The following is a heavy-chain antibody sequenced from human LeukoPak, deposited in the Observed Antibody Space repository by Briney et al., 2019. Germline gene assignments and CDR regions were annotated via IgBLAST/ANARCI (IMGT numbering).Heavy chain of an antibody. Sequence: GGSLRLSCAASGFTFSSYWMSWVRQAPGKGLEWVAYIKQDVTEKYYVDSVKGRFSISRDNTKNSLYLQMNSLRAEDTAVYYCARAGRKSRGVDIVRKKETGYYYYMDVWGKGTTVTVSS. D-gene: IGHD2-15*01. V-gene: IGHV3-7*01. CDR1: GFTFSSYW. CDR2: IKQDVTEK. CDR3: ARAGRKSRGVDIVRKKETGYYYYMDV. J-gene: IGHJ6*03.